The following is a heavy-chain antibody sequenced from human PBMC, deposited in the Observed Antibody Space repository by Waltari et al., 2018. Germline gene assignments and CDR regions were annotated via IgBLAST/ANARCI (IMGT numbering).Heavy chain of an antibody. Sequence: QMVESGGGVVQPGRSLRLSCEVSGFTFSAYGMHWVRQAPGKGLEWVAFVSFGGRKEKEGGAGKGRLTNSRDNSRLFLQLNSLTAVDTARYFCAGGGGLYYNDGSGPIDYWGQGTLVTVSS. CDR2: VSFGGRKE. J-gene: IGHJ4*02. D-gene: IGHD3-22*01. V-gene: IGHV3-33*05. CDR3: AGGGGLYYNDGSGPIDY. CDR1: GFTFSAYG.